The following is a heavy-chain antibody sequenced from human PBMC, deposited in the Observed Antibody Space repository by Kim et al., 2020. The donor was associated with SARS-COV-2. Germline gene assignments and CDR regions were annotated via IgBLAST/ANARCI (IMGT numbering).Heavy chain of an antibody. V-gene: IGHV1-58*02. Sequence: SVKVSCKASGFTFTSSAMQWVRQARGQRLEWIGWIVVGSGNTNYAQKFQERVTITRDMSTSTAYMELSSLRSEDTAVYYCAAGGSSSQLGFDYWGQGTLVTVSS. CDR3: AAGGSSSQLGFDY. CDR1: GFTFTSSA. J-gene: IGHJ4*02. CDR2: IVVGSGNT. D-gene: IGHD6-6*01.